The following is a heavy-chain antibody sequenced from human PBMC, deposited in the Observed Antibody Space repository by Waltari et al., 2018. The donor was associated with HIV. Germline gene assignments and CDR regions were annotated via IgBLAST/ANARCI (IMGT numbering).Heavy chain of an antibody. V-gene: IGHV4-39*01. CDR3: ARRGDGFNQHARLDH. J-gene: IGHJ4*02. CDR1: GGSITRNDFY. CDR2: MYNSGTT. D-gene: IGHD2-2*01. Sequence: QLHLQESGPGLVKPSETLALTCTVSGGSITRNDFYWAWVRQPPGKGLGWLGPMYNSGTTDYNPSLKSRVSMSRDTSKNRFSLRLHSVTAADTAIYYCARRGDGFNQHARLDHWGPGTLVTVSS.